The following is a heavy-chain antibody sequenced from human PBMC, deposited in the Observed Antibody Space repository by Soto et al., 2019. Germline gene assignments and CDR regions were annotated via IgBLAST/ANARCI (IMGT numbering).Heavy chain of an antibody. CDR1: GDSISNNNW. D-gene: IGHD6-19*01. CDR3: ARAGRAVDFDY. V-gene: IGHV4-4*02. CDR2: IHHSGST. Sequence: SETLSLTCVVSGDSISNNNWWSWVRQPPGKGLEWIGEIHHSGSTNYNPSLKSRVTISLDKSKNEFSLKVSSVTAADTAVYYCARAGRAVDFDYWGQGALVTVSS. J-gene: IGHJ4*02.